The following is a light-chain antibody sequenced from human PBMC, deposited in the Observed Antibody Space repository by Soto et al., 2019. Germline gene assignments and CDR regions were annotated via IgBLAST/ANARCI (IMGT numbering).Light chain of an antibody. J-gene: IGKJ2*01. V-gene: IGKV1-17*03. CDR1: QGISNY. CDR2: GAS. CDR3: PQHNAYPFT. Sequence: DIQMTQSPSAMSASVGDRVTITCRASQGISNYLAWFQQKPGQGPKRLIYGASNLQSGVPPRFSGSGSETEFTLTISNLQPEDIATYYCPQHNAYPFTFGQGTKLEIK.